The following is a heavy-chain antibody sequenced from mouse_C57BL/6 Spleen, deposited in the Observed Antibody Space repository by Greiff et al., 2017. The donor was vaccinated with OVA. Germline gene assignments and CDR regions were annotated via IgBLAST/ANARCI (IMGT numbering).Heavy chain of an antibody. V-gene: IGHV1-72*01. CDR2: IDPNSGGT. D-gene: IGHD1-1*01. CDR3: ARGYDNGSSDYFDY. Sequence: QVQLQQPGAELVKPGASVKLSCTASGYTFTSYWMHWVKQRPGRGLEWIGRIDPNSGGTKYNEKFKGKATLTVDKPSSTAYLQLSSLTSEDSAVYYGARGYDNGSSDYFDYWGQGTTLTVSS. CDR1: GYTFTSYW. J-gene: IGHJ2*01.